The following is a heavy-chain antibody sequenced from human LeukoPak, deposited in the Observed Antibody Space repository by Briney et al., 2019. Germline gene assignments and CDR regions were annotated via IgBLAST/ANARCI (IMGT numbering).Heavy chain of an antibody. CDR1: GFTFSNYA. V-gene: IGHV3-30-3*01. CDR2: ISYDGTNK. CDR3: ASSQQMATNRPPDY. J-gene: IGHJ4*02. Sequence: PGGSLRLSCAASGFTFSNYAMHWVRQAPGKGVGWVAVISYDGTNKSYADSVKGRFTISRDNSKNTLYLQMNSLRVEDTAVYYCASSQQMATNRPPDYWGQGTLVTVSS. D-gene: IGHD5-24*01.